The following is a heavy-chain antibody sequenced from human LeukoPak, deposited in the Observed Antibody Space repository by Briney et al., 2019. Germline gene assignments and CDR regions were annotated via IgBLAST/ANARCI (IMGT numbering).Heavy chain of an antibody. CDR3: ARDQRYCTNGVCYTSEY. D-gene: IGHD2-8*01. J-gene: IGHJ4*02. Sequence: GGSLRLSCAASGFTFSSYSMNWVRQAPGKGLEWVSSISSSSSYIYYADSVKGRFTISRDNAKNSLYLQMNSLRAEDTAVYYCARDQRYCTNGVCYTSEYWGQGTLVTVSS. CDR2: ISSSSSYI. CDR1: GFTFSSYS. V-gene: IGHV3-21*01.